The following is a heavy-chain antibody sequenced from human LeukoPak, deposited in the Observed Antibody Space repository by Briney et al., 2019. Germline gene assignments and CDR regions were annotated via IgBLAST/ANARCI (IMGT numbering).Heavy chain of an antibody. CDR3: ARGVSGTGPDI. D-gene: IGHD5/OR15-5a*01. V-gene: IGHV3-74*01. CDR2: IKTDGSST. Sequence: PGGSLRLSCAASALTFSSYWTHWVRQAPREGLVWVSRIKTDGSSTDYADSVKGRFTISRDNAKNTMYLQMNSLRAEDTAVYYCARGVSGTGPDIWGLGTMVTVSS. J-gene: IGHJ3*02. CDR1: ALTFSSYW.